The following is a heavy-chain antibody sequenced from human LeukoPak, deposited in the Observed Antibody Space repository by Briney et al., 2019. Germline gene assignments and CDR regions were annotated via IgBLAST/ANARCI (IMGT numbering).Heavy chain of an antibody. Sequence: GGSLRLSCAASGFSFSSHWMHWVRQAPGKGLEWVSAISGSGGSTYYADSVKGRFTISRDNSKNTLYLQMNSLRAEDTAVYYCAKPHQGFRLYFDYWGQGTLVTVSS. V-gene: IGHV3-23*01. J-gene: IGHJ4*02. CDR3: AKPHQGFRLYFDY. CDR2: ISGSGGST. CDR1: GFSFSSHW. D-gene: IGHD2-2*01.